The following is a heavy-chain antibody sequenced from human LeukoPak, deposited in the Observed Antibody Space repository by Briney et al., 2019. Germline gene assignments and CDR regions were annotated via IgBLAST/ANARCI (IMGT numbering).Heavy chain of an antibody. CDR2: FDPEDGET. J-gene: IGHJ5*02. CDR3: TTGESWFDP. CDR1: GYTLTELS. V-gene: IGHV1-24*01. Sequence: ASVKVSCKVFGYTLTELSMHWVRQAPGKGLEWMGGFDPEDGETIYAQKFQGRVTMTEDTSTDTAYMELRSLRSEDTAVYYCTTGESWFDPWGQGTLVTVSS.